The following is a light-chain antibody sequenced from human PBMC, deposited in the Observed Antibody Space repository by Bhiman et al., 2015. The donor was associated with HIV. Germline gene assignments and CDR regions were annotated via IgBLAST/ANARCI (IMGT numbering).Light chain of an antibody. CDR1: TSNIGSQY. J-gene: IGLJ2*01. Sequence: SVLIQPPSASATPGQGVVISCSGSTSNIGSQYVYWFQQLPGTAPKLLIFRDSQRASGVPGRFSGSKSGTSASLAISGLQAEDEADYYCAAWDDSLNGLVVFGGGTKLTVL. V-gene: IGLV1-47*01. CDR3: AAWDDSLNGLVV. CDR2: RDS.